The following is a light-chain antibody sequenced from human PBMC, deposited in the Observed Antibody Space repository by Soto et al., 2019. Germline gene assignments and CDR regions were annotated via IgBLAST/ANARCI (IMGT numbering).Light chain of an antibody. CDR1: QSVSRY. CDR3: QQRSSWPPDIT. Sequence: EIVLTQSPATLSLSPGERATLSCRASQSVSRYLAWYHQKPGQAPRLLIYDASSRATGVPGRFSGTGSGTDFTLTLSALEPEDFAVYYCQQRSSWPPDITFGPGTRVDV. V-gene: IGKV3-11*01. CDR2: DAS. J-gene: IGKJ3*01.